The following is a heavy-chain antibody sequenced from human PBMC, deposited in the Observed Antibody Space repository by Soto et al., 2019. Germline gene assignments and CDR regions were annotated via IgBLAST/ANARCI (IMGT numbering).Heavy chain of an antibody. D-gene: IGHD3-22*01. CDR3: AKDLFNYYDSSGYYPDAFDI. CDR2: ISGSGGST. V-gene: IGHV3-23*01. CDR1: GFNFSSYA. Sequence: GGSLRLSCAASGFNFSSYAMSWVRQAPGKGLEWVSAISGSGGSTYYADSVKGRFTISRDNSKNTLYLQMNSLRAEDTAVYYCAKDLFNYYDSSGYYPDAFDIWGQGTMVTVS. J-gene: IGHJ3*02.